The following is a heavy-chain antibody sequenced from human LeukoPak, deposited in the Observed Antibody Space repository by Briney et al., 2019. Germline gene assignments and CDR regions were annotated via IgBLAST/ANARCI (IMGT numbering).Heavy chain of an antibody. J-gene: IGHJ1*01. V-gene: IGHV5-51*01. D-gene: IGHD6-13*01. CDR1: GYKFTSYW. Sequence: GESLKISCKGSGYKFTSYWIGWVRQMPGKGLEWMGTINPGDSDTRYSPSFQGQVTISADKSISTAYLQWSSLKASDTAMYYCARSSHSSRKEYFQHWGQGTLVTVSS. CDR3: ARSSHSSRKEYFQH. CDR2: INPGDSDT.